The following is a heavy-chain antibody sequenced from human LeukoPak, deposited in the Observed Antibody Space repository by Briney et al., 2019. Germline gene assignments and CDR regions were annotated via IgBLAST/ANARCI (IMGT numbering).Heavy chain of an antibody. CDR3: GRGSGSYKDNWFDP. CDR1: GFTFSSYG. CDR2: ISYDGSNK. J-gene: IGHJ5*02. Sequence: GGSLRLSCAASGFTFSSYGMHWVRQAPGKGLEWVAAISYDGSNKYYADSVKGRFTISRDNSKNTLYLQMNSLRAEDTSVYYCGRGSGSYKDNWFDPWGQGTLVTVSS. D-gene: IGHD3-10*01. V-gene: IGHV3-30*03.